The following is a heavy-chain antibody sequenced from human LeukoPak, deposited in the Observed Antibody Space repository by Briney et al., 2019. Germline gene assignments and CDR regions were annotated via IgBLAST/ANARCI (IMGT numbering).Heavy chain of an antibody. V-gene: IGHV4-34*01. D-gene: IGHD6-6*01. CDR3: ARGIIGAARRQLTFGYYCYMDV. CDR1: GGSFSGYY. CDR2: INHSGST. Sequence: SETLSLTCAVYGGSFSGYYWSWIRQPPGKGLEWIGEINHSGSTNYNPSLKSRVTISVDTSKNQFSLKLSSVTAADTAVYYCARGIIGAARRQLTFGYYCYMDVWGKGTTVTVSS. J-gene: IGHJ6*03.